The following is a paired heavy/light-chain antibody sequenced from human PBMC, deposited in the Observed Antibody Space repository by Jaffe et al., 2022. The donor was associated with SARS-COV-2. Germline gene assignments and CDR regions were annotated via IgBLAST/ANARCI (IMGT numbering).Heavy chain of an antibody. D-gene: IGHD6-25*01. CDR2: ISNSGSTV. V-gene: IGHV3-11*01. Sequence: QVQLVESGGGLVKPGGSLRLSCAASGFTFSDYYMSWIRQAPGKGLEWVSYISNSGSTVYYADSVKGRFTISRDNAKNSLFLQMDSLRAEDTAVYYCARARPTHPQKRTFDIWGQGTMVTVSS. J-gene: IGHJ3*02. CDR1: GFTFSDYY. CDR3: ARARPTHPQKRTFDI.
Light chain of an antibody. CDR1: QVINNY. CDR2: HAS. CDR3: QQYDHFPT. Sequence: DIRMTQSPSSLSASVGDRVTITCQASQVINNYLNWYQQKPGKAPKLLIYHASSLETGVPSRFSASGSGTDFTFTISSLQPEDIATYYCQQYDHFPTFGPGTKLDIK. J-gene: IGKJ3*01. V-gene: IGKV1-33*01.